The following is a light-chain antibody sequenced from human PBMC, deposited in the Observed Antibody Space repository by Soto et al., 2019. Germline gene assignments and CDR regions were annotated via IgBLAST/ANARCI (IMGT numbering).Light chain of an antibody. J-gene: IGKJ5*01. CDR1: QSISSW. V-gene: IGKV1-5*01. CDR3: QHRSNWPPEIT. CDR2: DAS. Sequence: DIQMTQSPSTLSASIGDRVTITCRASQSISSWLAWYQQKPGKAPKLLIYDASSLESGVPSRFSGSGSGTEFTLTISSMQPDDFATYYCQHRSNWPPEITFGQGTRLEIK.